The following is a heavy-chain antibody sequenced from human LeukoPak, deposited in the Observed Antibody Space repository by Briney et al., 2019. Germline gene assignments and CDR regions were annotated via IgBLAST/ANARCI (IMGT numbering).Heavy chain of an antibody. CDR1: GFTFSSYS. J-gene: IGHJ3*02. CDR2: ISSSSSYI. D-gene: IGHD1-26*01. V-gene: IGHV3-21*01. Sequence: GGSLRLSCAASGFTFSSYSMNWVRQAPGKGLEWVSSISSSSSYIYYADSVKGRFTISRDNAKNSLYLQMNSLRAEDTAVYYCARVFSGSYRGAFDIWGQGAMVTVSS. CDR3: ARVFSGSYRGAFDI.